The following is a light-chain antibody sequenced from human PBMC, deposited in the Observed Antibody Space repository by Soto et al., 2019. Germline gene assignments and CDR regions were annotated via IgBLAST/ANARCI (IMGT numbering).Light chain of an antibody. V-gene: IGKV3-15*01. CDR2: GAS. J-gene: IGKJ2*01. CDR3: QQYNNWPPYT. CDR1: QSVSSN. Sequence: EIVMTQSPATLYVSPGERATLSCRASQSVSSNFAWYQHKPGQAPRLLIYGASPRATGIPARFSGSGSGTEFTLTISSLQSEDFAVYYCQQYNNWPPYTFGQGTKLEIK.